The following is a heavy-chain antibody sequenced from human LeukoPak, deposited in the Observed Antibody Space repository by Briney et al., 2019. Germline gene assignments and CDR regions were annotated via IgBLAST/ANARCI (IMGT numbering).Heavy chain of an antibody. D-gene: IGHD4-17*01. CDR3: AGGLRSGLIDY. V-gene: IGHV3-53*01. Sequence: GGSLRLSCVASGVTFSNAWMNWVRQAPGKGLEWVSTIYSAGSTNYADSVKGRFTISRDNSKNTMYLQMNSLRAEDTAVYYCAGGLRSGLIDYWGQGTLVTVSS. J-gene: IGHJ4*02. CDR2: IYSAGST. CDR1: GVTFSNAW.